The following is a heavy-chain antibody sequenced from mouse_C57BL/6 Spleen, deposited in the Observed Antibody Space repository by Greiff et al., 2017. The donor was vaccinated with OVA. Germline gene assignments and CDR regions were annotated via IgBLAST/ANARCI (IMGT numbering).Heavy chain of an antibody. Sequence: QVQLQQPGAELVKPGASVKLSCKASGYTFTSYWMHWVKQRPGQGLEWIGMIHPNSGSTNYNEKFKSKATLTVDKSSSTAYMHLSSLAAEDSAVCYSARSGTSDYWGQGTTLTVSS. CDR3: ARSGTSDY. D-gene: IGHD3-1*01. J-gene: IGHJ2*01. CDR2: IHPNSGST. V-gene: IGHV1-64*01. CDR1: GYTFTSYW.